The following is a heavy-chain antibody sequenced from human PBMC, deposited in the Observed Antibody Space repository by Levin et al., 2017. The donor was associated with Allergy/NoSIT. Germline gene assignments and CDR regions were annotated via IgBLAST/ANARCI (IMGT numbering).Heavy chain of an antibody. CDR3: AGEYSSSSAY. CDR2: IYYTGTT. D-gene: IGHD6-6*01. Sequence: AGGSLRLSCTVSGGSISSSSHHWGWVRQPPGKGLEWIGSIYYTGTTYYRPSLRGRVTISVDTSKNQFSLKLTSVTAADTAMYYCAGEYSSSSAYWGQGTLVTVSS. V-gene: IGHV4-39*07. CDR1: GGSISSSSHH. J-gene: IGHJ4*02.